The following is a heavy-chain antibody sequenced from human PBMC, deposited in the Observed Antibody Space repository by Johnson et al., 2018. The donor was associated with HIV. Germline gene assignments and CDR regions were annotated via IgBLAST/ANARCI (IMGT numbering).Heavy chain of an antibody. V-gene: IGHV3-9*01. CDR2: ISWNSGSI. D-gene: IGHD3-3*01. Sequence: VQLVESGGGLVQPVRSLRLSCSASGFTFDDYAMHWVRQAPGKGLEWVSGISWNSGSIGYADSVKGRFTISRDNAKKSLYLQMKSLRAEDTALYYCVRAQFLEWLFFDSFDIWGQGTMVTVAS. J-gene: IGHJ3*02. CDR1: GFTFDDYA. CDR3: VRAQFLEWLFFDSFDI.